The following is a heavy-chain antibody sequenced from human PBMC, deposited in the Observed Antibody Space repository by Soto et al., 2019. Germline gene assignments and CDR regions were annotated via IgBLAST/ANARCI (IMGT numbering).Heavy chain of an antibody. CDR2: IKQDGSET. CDR1: GFTFSSLW. V-gene: IGHV3-7*03. CDR3: VRDVGPSKYDAFDM. J-gene: IGHJ3*02. Sequence: GGSLRLSXAASGFTFSSLWMAWVRQAPEKGLEWVANIKQDGSETHYLDSVKGRFTISKDNTQNSLYLQMNSLRAEDTAVHYCVRDVGPSKYDAFDMWGRGTMVTVSS.